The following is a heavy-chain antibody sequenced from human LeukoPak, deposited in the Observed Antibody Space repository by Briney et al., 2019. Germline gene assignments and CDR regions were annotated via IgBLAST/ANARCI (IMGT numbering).Heavy chain of an antibody. Sequence: SETLSLTCTVSGGSISSYYWSWIRQPPGKGLEWIGYIYTSGSTSYNPSLKSRVTISADTSKNQFSLRLSSVTAADTAVYYCARDGRTWVVWGKGTTVTVSS. D-gene: IGHD2-15*01. V-gene: IGHV4-59*01. CDR2: IYTSGST. J-gene: IGHJ6*04. CDR1: GGSISSYY. CDR3: ARDGRTWVV.